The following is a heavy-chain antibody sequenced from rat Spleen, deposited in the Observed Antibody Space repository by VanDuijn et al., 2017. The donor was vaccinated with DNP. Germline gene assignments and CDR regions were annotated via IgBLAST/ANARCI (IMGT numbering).Heavy chain of an antibody. Sequence: EVQLQESGPGLVKPSQSLSLTCSVTGYSITSNYWAWIRKFPGNKMEWIGHISYSGRTNYNPSLKSRISITRDTSKNQFFLHLNSLTTEDTATYYCASRPPPTRGPFDYWGHGVMVTVSS. CDR1: GYSITSNY. V-gene: IGHV3-1*01. CDR2: ISYSGRT. J-gene: IGHJ2*01. D-gene: IGHD1-4*01. CDR3: ASRPPPTRGPFDY.